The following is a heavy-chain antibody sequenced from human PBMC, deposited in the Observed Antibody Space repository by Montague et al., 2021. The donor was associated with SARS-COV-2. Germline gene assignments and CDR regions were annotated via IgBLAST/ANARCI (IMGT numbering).Heavy chain of an antibody. CDR3: ARAGSGWYRTGFDY. Sequence: SLRLSCAASGFTFSSYDMHWVRQATGKGLEWVSAIGTAGDTYYPGSVKGRFTISRENAKNSLYLQMNSPRAGDTAVYYCARAGSGWYRTGFDYWGQGTLVTVSS. J-gene: IGHJ4*02. D-gene: IGHD6-19*01. CDR2: IGTAGDT. V-gene: IGHV3-13*01. CDR1: GFTFSSYD.